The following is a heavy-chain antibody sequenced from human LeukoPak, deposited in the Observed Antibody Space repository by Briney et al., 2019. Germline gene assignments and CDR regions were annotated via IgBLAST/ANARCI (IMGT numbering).Heavy chain of an antibody. Sequence: GGSLRLSCAASGFTFSSYWMSWVRQAPGKGREWVANIKQDGSEKYYVDSVKGRFTISRDNAKNSLYLQMSSLRAEDTAVYFCARITTNGYFEYWGQGTLVTVSS. CDR1: GFTFSSYW. CDR2: IKQDGSEK. D-gene: IGHD1-1*01. J-gene: IGHJ4*02. CDR3: ARITTNGYFEY. V-gene: IGHV3-7*01.